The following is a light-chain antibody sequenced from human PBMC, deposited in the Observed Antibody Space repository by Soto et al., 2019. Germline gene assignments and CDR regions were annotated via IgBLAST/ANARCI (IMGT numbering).Light chain of an antibody. CDR3: QQYSSYSPWT. Sequence: DIQMTQSPSTLPASVGDRVTITCRASQSIGSWLAWYQQKPGKAPNLLIYDASSLESGVPSRFSGSGSGTKFTLTISSLQPDDFATYYCQQYSSYSPWTFCQGTKVEIK. CDR2: DAS. V-gene: IGKV1-5*01. CDR1: QSIGSW. J-gene: IGKJ1*01.